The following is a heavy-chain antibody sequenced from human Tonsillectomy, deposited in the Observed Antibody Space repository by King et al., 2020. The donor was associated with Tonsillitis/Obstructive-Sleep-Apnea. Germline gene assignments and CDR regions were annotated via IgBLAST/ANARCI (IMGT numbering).Heavy chain of an antibody. CDR2: ISYSWST. CDR3: ARTQDSTSSSCFDP. J-gene: IGHJ5*01. V-gene: IGHV4-39*01. D-gene: IGHD6-6*01. Sequence: QLQESGPGLVKPSETLSLTCTVSGGAISSSSYYCGWIRQPPGKGLGVIGTISYSWSTYHNPSRNSGVTISSDTSANKCSMKLISVTATDTAVYYCARTQDSTSSSCFDPWGKGTLVTVSS. CDR1: GGAISSSSYY.